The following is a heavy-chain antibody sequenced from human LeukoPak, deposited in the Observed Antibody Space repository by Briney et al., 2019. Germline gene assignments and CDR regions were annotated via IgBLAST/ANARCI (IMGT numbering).Heavy chain of an antibody. CDR2: IRTKAYGATR. J-gene: IGHJ6*03. D-gene: IGHD3-22*01. V-gene: IGHV3-49*04. Sequence: PGGSLRLSCAASGFTFSGSAMHWVRQAPGKGLEWVGFIRTKAYGATREYAASVTGRLTISRDDSKSIAYLQMNNLKAEDTAVYYCSRDGNYYDSDYYYYMDVWGKGTTVTISS. CDR3: SRDGNYYDSDYYYYMDV. CDR1: GFTFSGSA.